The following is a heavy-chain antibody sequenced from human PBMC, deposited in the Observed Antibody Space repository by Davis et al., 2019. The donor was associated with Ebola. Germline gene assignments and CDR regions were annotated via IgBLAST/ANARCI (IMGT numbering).Heavy chain of an antibody. J-gene: IGHJ3*02. CDR1: GFTFSSYW. CDR3: ARRGDYGDYDAFDI. Sequence: PGGSLRLSCAASGFTFSSYWMSWVRQAPGKGLEWVAVISYDGSNKYYADSVKGRFTISRDNAKNSLYLQMNSLRAEDTAVYYCARRGDYGDYDAFDIWGQGTMVTVSS. CDR2: ISYDGSNK. D-gene: IGHD4-17*01. V-gene: IGHV3-30-3*01.